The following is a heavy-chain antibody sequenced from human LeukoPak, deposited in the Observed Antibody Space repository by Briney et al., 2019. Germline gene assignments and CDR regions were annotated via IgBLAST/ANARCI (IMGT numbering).Heavy chain of an antibody. CDR1: GGSISSSSYY. CDR2: IYYSGST. V-gene: IGHV4-39*02. D-gene: IGHD6-19*01. Sequence: SETLSLTCTVSGGSISSSSYYWGWIRQPPGKGLEWIGSIYYSGSTYYNPSLKSRVSISVDTSKNQFSLKLSSVTAADTAVYYCARDYSSLSGFDYWGQGTLVTVSS. J-gene: IGHJ4*02. CDR3: ARDYSSLSGFDY.